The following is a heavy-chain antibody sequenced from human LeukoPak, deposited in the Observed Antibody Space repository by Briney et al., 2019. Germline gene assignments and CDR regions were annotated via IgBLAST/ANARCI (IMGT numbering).Heavy chain of an antibody. V-gene: IGHV3-11*01. J-gene: IGHJ4*02. CDR1: GFTFSDYY. CDR3: ARGSRRGVRGAVDY. D-gene: IGHD3-10*01. CDR2: ISSSGSTI. Sequence: GGSLRLPCAASGFTFSDYYMSWICQAPGKGLEWVSYISSSGSTIYYADSVKGRFTISRDNAKNSLYLQMNSLRAEDTAVYYCARGSRRGVRGAVDYWGQGTLVTVSS.